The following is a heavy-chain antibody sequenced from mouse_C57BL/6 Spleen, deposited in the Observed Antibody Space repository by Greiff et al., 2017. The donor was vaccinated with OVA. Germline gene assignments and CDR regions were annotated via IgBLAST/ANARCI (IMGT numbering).Heavy chain of an antibody. CDR2: ISNGGGST. CDR3: ARLGGYYGSSPFAY. CDR1: GFTFSDYY. J-gene: IGHJ3*01. V-gene: IGHV5-12*01. Sequence: DVKLVESGGGLVQPGGSLKLSCAASGFTFSDYYMYWVRQTPEKRLEWVAYISNGGGSTYYPDTVKGRFTISRDNAKNTLYLQMSRRKSEDTAMYYGARLGGYYGSSPFAYWGQGTLVTVSA. D-gene: IGHD1-1*01.